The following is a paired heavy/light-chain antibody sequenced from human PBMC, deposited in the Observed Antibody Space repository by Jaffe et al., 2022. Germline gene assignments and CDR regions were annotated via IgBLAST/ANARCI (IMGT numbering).Light chain of an antibody. V-gene: IGLV2-23*02. CDR2: DVS. J-gene: IGLJ1*01. Sequence: QSALTQPASVSGSPGQSITFSCTGTSSDIGTYDSVSWYQQYPGKAPKVMIYDVSKRPSGVSSRFSGSKSGNTASLTIAGLQAEDEADYYCCAYAGSTYVFGIGTKVTVL. CDR3: CAYAGSTYV. CDR1: SSDIGTYDS.
Heavy chain of an antibody. CDR2: IRPSGDGT. J-gene: IGHJ4*02. D-gene: IGHD1-1*01. CDR1: GFTFSSYY. Sequence: QVELVQSGAEVKKPGASVKVSCKASGFTFSSYYIHWVRQAPGQGLEWMGAIRPSGDGTTYAQNFQGRVIMTRDTSTSTAYMDVSSLRSDDTAVYFCTREFPGTGYFDSWGQGTLITVSS. CDR3: TREFPGTGYFDS. V-gene: IGHV1-46*03.